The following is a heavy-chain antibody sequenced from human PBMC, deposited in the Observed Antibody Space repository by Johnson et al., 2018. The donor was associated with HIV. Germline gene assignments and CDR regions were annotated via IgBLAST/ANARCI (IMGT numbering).Heavy chain of an antibody. D-gene: IGHD6-13*01. Sequence: QVQLVESGGGVVQPGRSLRLSCAASGFTFSSYAMHWVRQTPGKGLEWVAVISYDGNNKYYADSVKGRFITSRDNSKNTVYLQMNSLRAEDTAAYYCARDALQQLVPRGAFNLWGQGTMVTVSS. CDR2: ISYDGNNK. CDR1: GFTFSSYA. J-gene: IGHJ3*01. V-gene: IGHV3-30*04. CDR3: ARDALQQLVPRGAFNL.